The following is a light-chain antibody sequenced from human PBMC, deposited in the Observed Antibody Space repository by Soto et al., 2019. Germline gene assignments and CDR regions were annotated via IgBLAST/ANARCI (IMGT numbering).Light chain of an antibody. V-gene: IGKV3-11*01. CDR3: QQRLMT. Sequence: EILLTQSPATLTLSPGERATLSCRASQSVSSYLAWYQQKPGQAPRLLIYDASTRATGVPARFSGSGSGKDFTLTISSLEPEDFAVYXCQQRLMTFGQGTKVDIK. J-gene: IGKJ1*01. CDR2: DAS. CDR1: QSVSSY.